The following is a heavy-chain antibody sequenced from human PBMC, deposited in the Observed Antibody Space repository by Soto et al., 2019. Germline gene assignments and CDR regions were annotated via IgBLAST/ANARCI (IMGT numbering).Heavy chain of an antibody. J-gene: IGHJ5*02. V-gene: IGHV2-5*02. D-gene: IGHD3-3*01. Sequence: SGPTLVKPTQTLTLTCTFSGFSLSTSGVGVGWIRQPPGKALEWLALIYWDDDKRYSPSLKSRLTITKDTSKNQVVLTMTNMDPVDTATYYCAHALFITIFGVAMGGFDPWGQGTLVTVSS. CDR3: AHALFITIFGVAMGGFDP. CDR2: IYWDDDK. CDR1: GFSLSTSGVG.